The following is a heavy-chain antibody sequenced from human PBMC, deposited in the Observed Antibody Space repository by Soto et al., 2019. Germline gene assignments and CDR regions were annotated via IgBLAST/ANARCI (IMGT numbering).Heavy chain of an antibody. CDR1: GGSISSGGYY. D-gene: IGHD2-15*01. CDR3: ARERCSGGSCYYFDY. CDR2: IYYSGST. Sequence: SETLSLTCTVSGGSISSGGYYWSWIRQHPGKGLEWIGYIYYSGSTYYNPSLKSRVTISVDTSKNQFSLKLSSVTAADTAVYYCARERCSGGSCYYFDYWGQGTLVTVSS. J-gene: IGHJ4*02. V-gene: IGHV4-31*03.